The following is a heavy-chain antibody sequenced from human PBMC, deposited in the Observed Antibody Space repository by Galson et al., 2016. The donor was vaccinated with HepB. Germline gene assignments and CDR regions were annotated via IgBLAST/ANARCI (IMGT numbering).Heavy chain of an antibody. V-gene: IGHV4-61*08. CDR1: GGSVSSGGYY. D-gene: IGHD3/OR15-3a*01. CDR2: ISNSGST. Sequence: LSLTCTVSGGSVSSGGYYWSWIRQPPGKGLDLIGYISNSGSTNYNPSHKSRVTISIDTSKNQFSLNLNSVTASDTAVYFCARTPAIFYYNVCFPNWFDPWGQGTLVTVSS. CDR3: ARTPAIFYYNVCFPNWFDP. J-gene: IGHJ5*02.